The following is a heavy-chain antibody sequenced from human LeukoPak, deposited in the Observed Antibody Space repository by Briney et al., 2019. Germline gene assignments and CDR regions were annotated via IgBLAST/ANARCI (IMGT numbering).Heavy chain of an antibody. CDR2: ITGDGSDT. CDR1: GFTLNKYW. Sequence: GGSLRLSCEASGFTLNKYWMHWVRQAPGKGLVWVSRITGDGSDTAYADSVKGRFTVSRDDAKNTLFLQMTSLRVEDTAIYYCARDAYTTTSNWLDPWGQGTLVTVSS. CDR3: ARDAYTTTSNWLDP. V-gene: IGHV3-74*01. J-gene: IGHJ5*02. D-gene: IGHD4-17*01.